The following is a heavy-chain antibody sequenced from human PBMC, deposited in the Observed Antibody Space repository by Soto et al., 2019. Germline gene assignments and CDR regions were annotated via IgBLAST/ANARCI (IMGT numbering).Heavy chain of an antibody. D-gene: IGHD1-26*01. CDR3: EKFTRHTWDSP. CDR1: GFTFSSYA. J-gene: IGHJ5*02. Sequence: GGSLRLSCAASGFTFSSYAMSWARQAPGKGLEWVSVISGTGDVTYHADSVKGRFTISRDNSKNTLYLQMNSLRVEDTAEYHCEKFTRHTWDSPWGQGTLVTVSS. V-gene: IGHV3-23*01. CDR2: ISGTGDVT.